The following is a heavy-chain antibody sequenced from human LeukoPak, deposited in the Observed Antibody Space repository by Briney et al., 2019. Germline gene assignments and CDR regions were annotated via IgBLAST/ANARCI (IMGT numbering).Heavy chain of an antibody. Sequence: SETLSLTCTVSGYSISSGYYWGWLRQPPGKGLEWIGSIYHSGSTYYNPSLKSQVTISVDTSKNHFSLKLTSVTAADTAVYYCAANSADYNTLGSSYKVWGQGTLVTVSS. D-gene: IGHD3-10*01. CDR2: IYHSGST. CDR3: AANSADYNTLGSSYKV. J-gene: IGHJ4*02. CDR1: GYSISSGYY. V-gene: IGHV4-38-2*02.